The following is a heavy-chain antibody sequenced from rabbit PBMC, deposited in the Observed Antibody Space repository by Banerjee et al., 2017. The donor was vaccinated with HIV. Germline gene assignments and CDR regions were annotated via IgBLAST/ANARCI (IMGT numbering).Heavy chain of an antibody. Sequence: QSLEESGGDLVKPGASLTLTCTASGFSFSSGYYMCWVRQAPGKGLEWIACIYAGSSGSTYYASWAKGRFTISKTSSTTVTLQMTSLTVADTATYFCAREHPLWGQGTLVTVS. D-gene: IGHD3-3*01. CDR1: GFSFSSGYY. V-gene: IGHV1S40*01. CDR2: IYAGSSGST. J-gene: IGHJ6*01. CDR3: AREHPL.